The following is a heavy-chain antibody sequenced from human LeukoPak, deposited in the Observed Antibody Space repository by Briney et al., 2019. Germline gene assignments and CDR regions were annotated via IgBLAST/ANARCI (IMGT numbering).Heavy chain of an antibody. V-gene: IGHV3-21*01. Sequence: GGSLRLSCAASGFTFSSYSMNWVRQAPGKGLEWVSSISSSSSYIYYADSVKGRFTISRDNAKNSLCLQMNSLRAEDTAVYYCARDFPDIVVVPAAILDYWGQGTLVTVSS. CDR1: GFTFSSYS. J-gene: IGHJ4*02. CDR2: ISSSSSYI. D-gene: IGHD2-2*01. CDR3: ARDFPDIVVVPAAILDY.